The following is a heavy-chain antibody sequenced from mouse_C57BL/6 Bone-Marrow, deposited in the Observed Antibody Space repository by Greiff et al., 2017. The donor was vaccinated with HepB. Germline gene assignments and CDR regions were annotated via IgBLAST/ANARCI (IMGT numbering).Heavy chain of an antibody. CDR3: ARDPYDGYYDY. V-gene: IGHV5-4*01. CDR2: ISDGGSYT. D-gene: IGHD2-3*01. CDR1: GFTFSSYA. J-gene: IGHJ2*01. Sequence: EVQLVESGGGLVKPGGSLKLSCAASGFTFSSYAMSWVRQTPEKRLEWVATISDGGSYTYYPDNVKGRFTISRDNAKNTLYLQRSHLKSEDTAMYYCARDPYDGYYDYWGQGTTLTVSS.